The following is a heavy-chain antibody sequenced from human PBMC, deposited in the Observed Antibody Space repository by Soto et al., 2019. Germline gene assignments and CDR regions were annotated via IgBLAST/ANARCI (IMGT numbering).Heavy chain of an antibody. CDR3: ARAHGATAYYYYGMDV. V-gene: IGHV1-69*13. CDR1: GGTFSSYA. J-gene: IGHJ6*02. CDR2: IIPIFGTA. Sequence: SVKVSCKASGGTFSSYAISWVRQAPGQGLEWMGGIIPIFGTANYAQKFQGRVTITADESTSTAYMELSSMRSEDTAVYYCARAHGATAYYYYGMDVWGQGTTVTVSS. D-gene: IGHD1-26*01.